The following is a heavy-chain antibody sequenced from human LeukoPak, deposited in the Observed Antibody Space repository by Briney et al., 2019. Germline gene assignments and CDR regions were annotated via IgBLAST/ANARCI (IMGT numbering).Heavy chain of an antibody. J-gene: IGHJ4*02. D-gene: IGHD1-26*01. V-gene: IGHV3-23*01. CDR3: ASPLYSGSYLGSF. Sequence: GGPLRLSCAASGFTFSNYAMNWVRQAPGKGLEWVSAISGSGGSTYYADSVKGRFTISRDNSKNTLFLLMNSLRADDTAVYYCASPLYSGSYLGSFWGQGTLVTVSS. CDR2: ISGSGGST. CDR1: GFTFSNYA.